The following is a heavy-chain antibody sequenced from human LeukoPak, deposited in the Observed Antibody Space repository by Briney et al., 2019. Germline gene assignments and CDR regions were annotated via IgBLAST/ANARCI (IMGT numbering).Heavy chain of an antibody. D-gene: IGHD3-3*01. Sequence: GGSLRLSCAASGFAFSSYAMSWVRQPPGKGLEWVSVISRRDDYTYYADSVKGRFTISRDNSKNTLYLQMNSLRAEDTAVYYCASDGASGLDFWGQGTLVTVSS. CDR3: ASDGASGLDF. CDR1: GFAFSSYA. CDR2: ISRRDDYT. V-gene: IGHV3-23*01. J-gene: IGHJ4*02.